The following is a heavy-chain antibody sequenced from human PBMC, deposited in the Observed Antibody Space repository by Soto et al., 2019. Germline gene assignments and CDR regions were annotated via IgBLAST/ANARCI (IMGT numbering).Heavy chain of an antibody. D-gene: IGHD2-21*01. Sequence: GASVKVSCKTSGYTFTNYGISWVRQAPGQGLEWMGWISPFDGNTNYAQNFQVRVTLTTDTSTSTAYMEVRSLRSDDTAVYYCARLGAYYQSLDPWGPGTLVTVSS. CDR3: ARLGAYYQSLDP. V-gene: IGHV1-18*01. J-gene: IGHJ5*02. CDR1: GYTFTNYG. CDR2: ISPFDGNT.